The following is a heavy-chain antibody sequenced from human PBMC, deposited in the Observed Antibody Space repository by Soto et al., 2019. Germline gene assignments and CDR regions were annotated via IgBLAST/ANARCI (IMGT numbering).Heavy chain of an antibody. J-gene: IGHJ4*01. V-gene: IGHV3-49*03. D-gene: IGHD4-17*01. CDR1: GFTFGDYV. Sequence: HPGGSLRLSCRGSGFTFGDYVMSWFRQAPGKGLEWVAFIRSKAYGETTEYAASVKSRFIISRDDSRSIAYLQMNSLKTEDRAMYYCTNDYADHDVGYWGHGSLVTVSS. CDR3: TNDYADHDVGY. CDR2: IRSKAYGETT.